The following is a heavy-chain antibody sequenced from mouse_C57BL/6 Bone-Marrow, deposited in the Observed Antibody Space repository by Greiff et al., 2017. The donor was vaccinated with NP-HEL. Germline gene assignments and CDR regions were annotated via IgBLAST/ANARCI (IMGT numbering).Heavy chain of an antibody. CDR2: IYPGSGST. J-gene: IGHJ1*03. V-gene: IGHV1-55*01. D-gene: IGHD2-2*01. CDR3: ARGRLRRYFDV. CDR1: GYTFTSYW. Sequence: QVHVKQPGAELVKPGASVKMSCKASGYTFTSYWITWVKQRPGQGLEWIGDIYPGSGSTNYNEKFKSKATLTVDTSSSTAYMQLSSLTSEDSAVYYCARGRLRRYFDVWGTGTTVTVSS.